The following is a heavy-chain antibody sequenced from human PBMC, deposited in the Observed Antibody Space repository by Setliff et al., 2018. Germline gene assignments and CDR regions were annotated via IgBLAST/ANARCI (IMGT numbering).Heavy chain of an antibody. CDR1: GYTFTNYD. J-gene: IGHJ4*02. CDR3: AKKLPGVRYFDY. D-gene: IGHD1-7*01. Sequence: ASVKVSCKASGYTFTNYDINWVRQATGQGLEWMGWINPNSGNTGYAQNFQGRVTMTRNTSISTAYMELSSLRFEDTAVYYCAKKLPGVRYFDYCGQGTLVTVSS. V-gene: IGHV1-8*02. CDR2: INPNSGNT.